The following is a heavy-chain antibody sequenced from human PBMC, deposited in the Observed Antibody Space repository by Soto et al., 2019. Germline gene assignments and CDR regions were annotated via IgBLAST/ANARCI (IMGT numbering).Heavy chain of an antibody. CDR3: TGAVASGY. CDR2: ISRDGATK. J-gene: IGHJ4*02. D-gene: IGHD2-8*02. CDR1: GFTVSTYG. Sequence: QVQLVESGGGVVQPGRSLRLSCAVSGFTVSTYGMHWVRQAPGKGLELVAVISRDGATKYYADSVKGRFTISRDNSRNTLCLEMNSLRGDDMAVYYWTGAVASGYWGQGTLVTVSS. V-gene: IGHV3-30*03.